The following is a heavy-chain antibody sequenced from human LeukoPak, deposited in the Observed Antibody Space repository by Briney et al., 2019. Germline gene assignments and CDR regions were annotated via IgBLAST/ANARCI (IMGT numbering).Heavy chain of an antibody. J-gene: IGHJ5*02. Sequence: VASVKVSCKASGYTFTSYDINWVRQATGQGLEWMGWMSPNSGNTGYAQKFQGRVTMTRNTSISTAYMELSSLRSEDTAVYYCARGYSSSWYSPVLSDPWGQGTLVTVSS. V-gene: IGHV1-8*01. CDR2: MSPNSGNT. CDR1: GYTFTSYD. CDR3: ARGYSSSWYSPVLSDP. D-gene: IGHD6-13*01.